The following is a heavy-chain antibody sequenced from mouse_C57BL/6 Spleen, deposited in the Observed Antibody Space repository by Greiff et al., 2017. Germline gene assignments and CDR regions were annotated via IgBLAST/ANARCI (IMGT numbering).Heavy chain of an antibody. V-gene: IGHV1-80*01. Sequence: VKLMESGAELVKPGASVKISCKASGYAFSSYWMNWVNQRPGKGLEWIGQISPGDGDTNYNGKFKGKATLTADKSSSTAYMQLSSLTSEDSAVYFCARVEDGLLRESAMDYWGQGTSVTVSS. CDR3: ARVEDGLLRESAMDY. CDR2: ISPGDGDT. J-gene: IGHJ4*01. D-gene: IGHD2-3*01. CDR1: GYAFSSYW.